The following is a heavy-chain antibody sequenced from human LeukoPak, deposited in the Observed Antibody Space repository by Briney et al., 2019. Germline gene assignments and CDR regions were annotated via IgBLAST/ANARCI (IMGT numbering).Heavy chain of an antibody. D-gene: IGHD3-22*01. J-gene: IGHJ3*02. Sequence: SETLSLTCTVSGGSISSYYWSWIRQPPGRGLEWIGYIYYSGRTNDNPSLNSRVTISVDTSNNQYSLKLSSVTAADTAVYYGAKDQGNYDNSGYNAFDIWGQGTMVTVSS. CDR3: AKDQGNYDNSGYNAFDI. CDR2: IYYSGRT. V-gene: IGHV4-59*01. CDR1: GGSISSYY.